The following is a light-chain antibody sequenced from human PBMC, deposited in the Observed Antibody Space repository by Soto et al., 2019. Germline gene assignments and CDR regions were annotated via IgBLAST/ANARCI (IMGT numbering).Light chain of an antibody. Sequence: AIRMTQSPSSLSASPGDRVTIPCRARQDIGSYLAWYQQKPGKPPNLLIYVASALQSGVPSRFSGGGSGTDFTLPLIRLQSEDFATYYCQKYYKFPLTFGGGNKV. CDR3: QKYYKFPLT. CDR1: QDIGSY. CDR2: VAS. V-gene: IGKV1-8*01. J-gene: IGKJ4*01.